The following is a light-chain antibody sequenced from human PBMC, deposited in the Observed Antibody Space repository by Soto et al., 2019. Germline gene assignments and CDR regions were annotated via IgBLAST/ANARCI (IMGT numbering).Light chain of an antibody. CDR1: QSVGSN. CDR2: GAS. J-gene: IGKJ2*01. Sequence: EIVMTQSPVTLSVSPGERATLSCRASQSVGSNLAWYQQKPGQAPRLLLYGASTRPTGIPGRFSGSGSGTEFTLTITSLQSEDFAVYYCQQHNYWPSFGQGTKLEFK. CDR3: QQHNYWPS. V-gene: IGKV3-15*01.